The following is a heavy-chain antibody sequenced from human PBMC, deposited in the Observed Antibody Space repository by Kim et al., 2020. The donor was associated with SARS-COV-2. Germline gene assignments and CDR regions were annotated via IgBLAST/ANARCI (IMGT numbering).Heavy chain of an antibody. J-gene: IGHJ4*02. V-gene: IGHV3-30*01. D-gene: IGHD5-12*01. CDR3: ARGYSGYYYFDY. Sequence: YAASVKGRFTISRANSKNTLYLQMNSLRAEDTAVYYCARGYSGYYYFDYWGQGTLVTVSS.